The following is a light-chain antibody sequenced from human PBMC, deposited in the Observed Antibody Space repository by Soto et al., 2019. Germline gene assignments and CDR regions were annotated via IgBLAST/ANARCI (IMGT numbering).Light chain of an antibody. V-gene: IGKV1-33*01. Sequence: DIQLTQSPSSLSASVGDRVSITCQASQDIRSDLLWFQQKPGEAPKLLIFDASNLKTGVPSRFSGSGSGTHFTFTISSLQAEDVATYFCQQYVNLPLTFGGGTKVVI. CDR3: QQYVNLPLT. CDR2: DAS. J-gene: IGKJ4*01. CDR1: QDIRSD.